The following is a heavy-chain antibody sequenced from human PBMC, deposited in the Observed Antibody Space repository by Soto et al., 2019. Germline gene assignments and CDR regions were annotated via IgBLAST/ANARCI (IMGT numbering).Heavy chain of an antibody. CDR3: AKDPGYSYGFLFADC. Sequence: GGSLRLSCAASGFTFSSYSMNWVRQSPGKGLEWVSAISGSGSSTYYTDSVKGRFTISRDNSKNTLYLQMNSLRAEDTAVYYCAKDPGYSYGFLFADCWGQGTLVTVSS. D-gene: IGHD5-18*01. CDR2: ISGSGSST. V-gene: IGHV3-23*01. J-gene: IGHJ4*02. CDR1: GFTFSSYS.